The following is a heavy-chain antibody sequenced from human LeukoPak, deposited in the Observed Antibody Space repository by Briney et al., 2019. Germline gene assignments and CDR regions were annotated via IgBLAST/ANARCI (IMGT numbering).Heavy chain of an antibody. V-gene: IGHV3-7*01. J-gene: IGHJ4*02. CDR2: IKHDGSDH. D-gene: IGHD3-9*01. CDR3: VGHPGSYNVLTGYSYYFDY. Sequence: GGSLRLSCVGSGFTFGSYWMSWVRQAPGKGPERVANIKHDGSDHYYADSVAGRFTISRDNAKNSLYLEMSSLRAEDAAVYFCVGHPGSYNVLTGYSYYFDYWGQGTLVTVSS. CDR1: GFTFGSYW.